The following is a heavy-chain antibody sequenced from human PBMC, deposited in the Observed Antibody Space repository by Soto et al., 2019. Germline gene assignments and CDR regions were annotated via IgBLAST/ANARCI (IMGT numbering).Heavy chain of an antibody. D-gene: IGHD2-21*01. CDR3: AKDLFWPDY. V-gene: IGHV3-21*04. Sequence: GGPLRLSCAASGVTCSTCSMNWVRQAPGKGLEWVSSISSSSSNIYYADSVKGRFTISRDNSKNTLYLQMNSLRAVDTAVYYCAKDLFWPDYWGQGTLVTVSS. CDR2: ISSSSSNI. CDR1: GVTCSTCS. J-gene: IGHJ4*02.